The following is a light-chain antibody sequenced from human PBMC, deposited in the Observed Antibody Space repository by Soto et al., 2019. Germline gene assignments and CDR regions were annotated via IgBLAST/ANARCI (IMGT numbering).Light chain of an antibody. V-gene: IGKV3-20*01. CDR3: QQYGRSPPT. CDR2: GAS. J-gene: IGKJ2*01. Sequence: EIVLTQSPGTLSLSPGERATLSCRASQSVSSSYLAWYQQKPGQAPRLLIYGASSRATGIPDRFSVSGSVTDFTLTISRLEPEDFVVYYCQQYGRSPPTFGQGTKLEIK. CDR1: QSVSSSY.